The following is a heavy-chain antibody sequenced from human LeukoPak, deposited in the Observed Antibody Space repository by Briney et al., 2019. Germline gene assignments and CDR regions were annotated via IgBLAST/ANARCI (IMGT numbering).Heavy chain of an antibody. CDR2: INNEGSGT. CDR3: ARGRYYAMDV. CDR1: GFTFSTYW. Sequence: GGSLRLSCAASGFTFSTYWMHWVRQAPGKGLVCVSRINNEGSGTGYADFVKGRFTISRDNAKNTLFLQMNSLRAEDTAVYYCARGRYYAMDVWGQGTTVTVSS. V-gene: IGHV3-74*01. J-gene: IGHJ6*02.